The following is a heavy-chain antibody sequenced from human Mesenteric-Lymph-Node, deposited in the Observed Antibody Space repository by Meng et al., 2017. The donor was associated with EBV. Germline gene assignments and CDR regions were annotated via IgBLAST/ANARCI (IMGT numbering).Heavy chain of an antibody. D-gene: IGHD1-26*01. CDR3: ARGGGNYYIDY. V-gene: IGHV4-34*01. CDR1: GGSFIGFH. J-gene: IGHJ4*02. CDR2: INHIGST. Sequence: QVRLTRGGAGLFEPSLTLSLALGVSGGSFIGFHGSRVRPPPGKGLEWIGEINHIGSTSYNPSLKSRVTMSIDTSKNQFSLKLSSVTAADTAVYYCARGGGNYYIDYWGQGILVTVSS.